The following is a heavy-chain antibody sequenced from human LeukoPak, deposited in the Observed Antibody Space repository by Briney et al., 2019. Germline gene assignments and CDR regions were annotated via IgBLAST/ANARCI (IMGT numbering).Heavy chain of an antibody. V-gene: IGHV4-34*01. CDR3: ARINNCNYPLYYYMDV. J-gene: IGHJ6*03. D-gene: IGHD1-7*01. Sequence: SETLSLTCAVYGGSFSGYYWSWIRQPPGKGLEWIGEINHSGSTNYNPSLKSRVTISVDTSKNQFSLKLSSVTAADTAVYYCARINNCNYPLYYYMDVWGKGTTVTVSS. CDR1: GGSFSGYY. CDR2: INHSGST.